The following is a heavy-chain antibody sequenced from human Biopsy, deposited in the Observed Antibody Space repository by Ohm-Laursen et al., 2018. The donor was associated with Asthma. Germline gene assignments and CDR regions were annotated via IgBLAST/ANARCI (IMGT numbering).Heavy chain of an antibody. J-gene: IGHJ6*02. CDR1: GGYMRSGNYY. D-gene: IGHD6-13*01. CDR2: IYYSGTT. Sequence: TLSLTCGLSSGSGGYMRSGNYYWGWTRQPPGKGLEWIGSIYYSGTTYYNPSLESRVTVSADTSKNQFSLKLTSVTAADTAVYYCVRGSSSWHHGPFHYYYGLDVWGQGTTATVSS. CDR3: VRGSSSWHHGPFHYYYGLDV. V-gene: IGHV4-39*01.